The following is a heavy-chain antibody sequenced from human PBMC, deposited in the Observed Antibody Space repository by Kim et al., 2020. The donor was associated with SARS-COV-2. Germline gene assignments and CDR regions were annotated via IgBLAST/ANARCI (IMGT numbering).Heavy chain of an antibody. D-gene: IGHD3-22*01. J-gene: IGHJ6*02. CDR3: ARVYIGYYDSSGYYGRYYYGMDV. CDR1: GFTFSSYG. CDR2: IWYDGSNQ. Sequence: GGSLRLSCAASGFTFSSYGMHWVRQAPGKGLEWVAVIWYDGSNQYYADSVKGRFTISRDNSKNTLYLQMNSLRAEDTAVYYCARVYIGYYDSSGYYGRYYYGMDVWGQGTTVTVSS. V-gene: IGHV3-33*01.